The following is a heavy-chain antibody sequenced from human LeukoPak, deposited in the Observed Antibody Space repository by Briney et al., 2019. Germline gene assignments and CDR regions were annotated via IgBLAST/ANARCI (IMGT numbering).Heavy chain of an antibody. V-gene: IGHV1-69*05. CDR1: GGTLSSYA. D-gene: IGHD6-13*01. CDR2: IIPIFGTA. J-gene: IGHJ6*04. Sequence: SVKVSCKASGGTLSSYAISWVRQAPGQGLEWMGGIIPIFGTANYAQKFQGRVTITTDESTSTAYMELSSLRSEDTAVYYCAATIAANTVYQGMDVWAKGPRVPV. CDR3: AATIAANTVYQGMDV.